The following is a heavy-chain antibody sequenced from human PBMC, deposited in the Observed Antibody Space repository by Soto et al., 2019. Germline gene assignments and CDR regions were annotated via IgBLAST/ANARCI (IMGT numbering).Heavy chain of an antibody. D-gene: IGHD2-2*01. Sequence: SETLSLTCAVYGGSFSGYYWSWIRQPPGKGLEWIGEINHSGSTNYNPSLKSRVTISVDTSKNQFSLKLSSVTAADTAVYYWARGRVVKDYWGQGTLVTVSS. CDR1: GGSFSGYY. CDR2: INHSGST. V-gene: IGHV4-34*01. J-gene: IGHJ4*02. CDR3: ARGRVVKDY.